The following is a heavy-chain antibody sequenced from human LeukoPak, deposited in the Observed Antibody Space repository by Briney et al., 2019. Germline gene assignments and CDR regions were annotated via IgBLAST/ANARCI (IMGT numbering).Heavy chain of an antibody. D-gene: IGHD5-24*01. CDR3: ARGRWLQYEP. CDR2: INQSGST. V-gene: IGHV4-34*01. J-gene: IGHJ5*02. Sequence: NASETLSLTCGVYGESFSGDYWSSIRQPPGKGLGWIGEINQSGSTNYIPSLKSRVTISVDTSTNQFSLKLISVTAADPAVYYCARGRWLQYEPWGQGTLVTVSS. CDR1: GESFSGDY.